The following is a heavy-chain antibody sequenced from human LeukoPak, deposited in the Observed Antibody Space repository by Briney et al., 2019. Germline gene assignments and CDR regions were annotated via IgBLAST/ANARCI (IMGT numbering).Heavy chain of an antibody. CDR1: GGSISSGGYS. Sequence: SQTLSLTCAVSGGSISSGGYSWSWIRQPPGKGLEWIGYIYHGGSTYYNPSLKSRVTISVDRSKNQFSLKLSSVTAADTAVYYCARTPRTSMTYLGVYWGQGTLVTVSS. D-gene: IGHD6-6*01. J-gene: IGHJ4*02. CDR3: ARTPRTSMTYLGVY. V-gene: IGHV4-30-2*01. CDR2: IYHGGST.